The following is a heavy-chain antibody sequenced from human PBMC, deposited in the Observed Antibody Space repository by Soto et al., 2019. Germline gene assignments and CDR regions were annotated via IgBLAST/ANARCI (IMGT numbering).Heavy chain of an antibody. CDR2: ISGSGGST. V-gene: IGHV3-23*01. CDR3: AKAHTDSRLDY. CDR1: GFTFSSYA. D-gene: IGHD3-22*01. Sequence: EVQLLESGGGLVQPGGSLRLSCAASGFTFSSYAMSWVRQAPGKGLEWVAAISGSGGSTYYADSVKGRFTISRDNSKNTLYLQVNGLRAEATAVYYCAKAHTDSRLDYWGQGTLVIVSS. J-gene: IGHJ4*02.